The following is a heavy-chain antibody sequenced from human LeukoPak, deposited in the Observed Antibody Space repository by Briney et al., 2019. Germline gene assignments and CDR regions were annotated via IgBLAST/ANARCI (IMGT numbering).Heavy chain of an antibody. J-gene: IGHJ4*02. CDR3: ARQRYSGSYYFDS. CDR2: IYYSGST. D-gene: IGHD1-26*01. V-gene: IGHV4-59*08. CDR1: GGSITNYY. Sequence: SETLSLTCTVSGGSITNYYWSWIRQPLGKGLEWMGYIYYSGSTNYNPSLKSRVTISVDTSEHQFSLGLTSVTAADTAVYYCARQRYSGSYYFDSWGQGSLATVSS.